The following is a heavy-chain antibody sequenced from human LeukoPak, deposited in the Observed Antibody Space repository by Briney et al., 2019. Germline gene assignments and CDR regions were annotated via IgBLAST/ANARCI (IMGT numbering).Heavy chain of an antibody. CDR1: GDSISGYY. Sequence: KASETLSLTCTVSGDSISGYYRSWIRQPPGKGLEWIGYVFSSGTTNYNPSLKGRVTLLVDTSKNQFSLELNSVTAADTAVYYCARSGRGAAGTRYISDFWGQGTLVTVSS. V-gene: IGHV4-59*01. J-gene: IGHJ4*02. D-gene: IGHD6-13*01. CDR3: ARSGRGAAGTRYISDF. CDR2: VFSSGTT.